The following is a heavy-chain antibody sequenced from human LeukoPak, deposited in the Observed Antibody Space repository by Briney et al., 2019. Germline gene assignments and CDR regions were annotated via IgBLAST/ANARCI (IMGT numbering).Heavy chain of an antibody. J-gene: IGHJ4*02. CDR3: TSRLTTVTTSDY. CDR2: IRSKANSYAT. Sequence: GGSLKLSCAASGFTFSGSAMHWVRQASGKGLEWIGRIRSKANSYATTYAASVKGRFTISRDDPKNTAYLQMDSLKTEDTAVYCCTSRLTTVTTSDYWGQGTLVTVSS. V-gene: IGHV3-73*01. D-gene: IGHD4-17*01. CDR1: GFTFSGSA.